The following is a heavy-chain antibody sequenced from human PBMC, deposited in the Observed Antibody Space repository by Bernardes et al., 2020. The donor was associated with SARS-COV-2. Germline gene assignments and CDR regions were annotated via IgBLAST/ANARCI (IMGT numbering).Heavy chain of an antibody. D-gene: IGHD6-19*01. Sequence: SVKVSCKASGFTFTSSAVQWVRQARGQRLEWIGWIVVGSGNTNYAQKFQERVTITRDMSTSTAYMELSSRRSEDTAVYYCAADANKDRPAGWVTNYYYYGMDVWGQGTTVTVSS. CDR1: GFTFTSSA. CDR2: IVVGSGNT. J-gene: IGHJ6*02. V-gene: IGHV1-58*01. CDR3: AADANKDRPAGWVTNYYYYGMDV.